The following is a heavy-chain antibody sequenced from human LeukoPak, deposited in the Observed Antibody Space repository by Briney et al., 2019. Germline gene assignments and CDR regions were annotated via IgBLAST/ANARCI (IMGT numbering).Heavy chain of an antibody. CDR3: ARDQQSRDGYIPTGY. J-gene: IGHJ4*02. CDR2: IYYSGST. Sequence: SETLSLTCTVSGGSISSSSYYWGWIRQPPGKGLEWIGSIYYSGSTYYNPSLKSRVTISVDTSKNQFSLKLSSVTAADTAVYYCARDQQSRDGYIPTGYWGQGTLVTVSS. D-gene: IGHD5-24*01. V-gene: IGHV4-39*07. CDR1: GGSISSSSYY.